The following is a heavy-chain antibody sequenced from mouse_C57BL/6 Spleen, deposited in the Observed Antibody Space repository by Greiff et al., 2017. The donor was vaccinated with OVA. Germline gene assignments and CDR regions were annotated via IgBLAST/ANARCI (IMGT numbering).Heavy chain of an antibody. CDR1: GYTFTSYW. CDR2: IDPSDSYT. Sequence: VKLQQPGAELVRPGTSVKLSCKASGYTFTSYWMHWVKQRPGQGLEWIGVIDPSDSYTNYNQKFKGKATLTVDTSSSTAYMQLSSLTSEDSAVYYCARRGLYYGSSYDYWGQGTTLTVSS. CDR3: ARRGLYYGSSYDY. V-gene: IGHV1-59*01. J-gene: IGHJ2*01. D-gene: IGHD1-1*01.